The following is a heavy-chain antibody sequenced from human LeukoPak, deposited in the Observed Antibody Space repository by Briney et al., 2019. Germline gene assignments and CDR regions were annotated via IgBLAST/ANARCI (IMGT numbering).Heavy chain of an antibody. CDR1: GGSFSGFY. J-gene: IGHJ6*03. CDR3: ARGGGDPYYMDV. D-gene: IGHD2-21*02. CDR2: INHRGST. Sequence: SETLSHTCAVYGGSFSGFYWSWIRQPPGKGVEWMGEINHRGSTNYNPSLKSRVTISVDTSKNQFSLKLSSVTAADAAVYYCARGGGDPYYMDVWDNGTTVTVSS. V-gene: IGHV4-34*01.